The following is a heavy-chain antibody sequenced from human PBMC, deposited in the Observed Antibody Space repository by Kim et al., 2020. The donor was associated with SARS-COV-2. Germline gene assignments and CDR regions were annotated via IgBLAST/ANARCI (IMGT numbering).Heavy chain of an antibody. J-gene: IGHJ4*02. D-gene: IGHD5-12*01. V-gene: IGHV5-51*01. Sequence: PSFQGQVTISADKSISTAYLQWSSLKASDTAMYYCARLHMAYIVATVFDYWGQGTLVTVSS. CDR3: ARLHMAYIVATVFDY.